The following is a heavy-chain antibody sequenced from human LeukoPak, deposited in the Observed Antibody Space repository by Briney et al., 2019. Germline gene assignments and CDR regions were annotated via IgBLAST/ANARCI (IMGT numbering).Heavy chain of an antibody. CDR2: INTNTGNP. J-gene: IGHJ3*02. Sequence: ASVKVSCKASGYTFTSYAMNWVRQAPGQGLEWMGWINTNTGNPTYAQGFTGRFVFSLDTSVSTAYLQISGLKAEDTAVYYCARYGIVGAKEGDAFDIWGQGTMVTVSS. V-gene: IGHV7-4-1*02. CDR3: ARYGIVGAKEGDAFDI. D-gene: IGHD1-26*01. CDR1: GYTFTSYA.